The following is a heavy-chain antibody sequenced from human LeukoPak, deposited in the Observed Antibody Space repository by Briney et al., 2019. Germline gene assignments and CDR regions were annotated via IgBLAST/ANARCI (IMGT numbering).Heavy chain of an antibody. V-gene: IGHV3-74*01. J-gene: IGHJ4*02. Sequence: GGSLRLSCAASGFTFSNYWMHWVRQAPGRGLVWVSRIHTDGISTTYADSVKGRFTISRDNAKNTLYLQMNSLRAEDTAVYYCASGELDSLYYFDYWGQGTLVTVSS. CDR3: ASGELDSLYYFDY. CDR1: GFTFSNYW. CDR2: IHTDGIST. D-gene: IGHD1-1*01.